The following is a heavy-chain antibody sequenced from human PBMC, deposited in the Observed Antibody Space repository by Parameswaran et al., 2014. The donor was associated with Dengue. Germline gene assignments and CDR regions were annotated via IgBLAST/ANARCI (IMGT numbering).Heavy chain of an antibody. CDR1: GGSISTSSYY. CDR3: ARQWGNWFDS. J-gene: IGHJ5*01. Sequence: ASETLSLTCTVSGGSISTSSYYWGWIRQSPGMGLQWIGSIYHDENTYYNPSLKSRVIISIDTSKNQFSLRLNSVTAADTAVYYCARQWGNWFDSWGQGTLVTVSS. V-gene: IGHV4-39*01. CDR2: IYHDENT. D-gene: IGHD3-16*01.